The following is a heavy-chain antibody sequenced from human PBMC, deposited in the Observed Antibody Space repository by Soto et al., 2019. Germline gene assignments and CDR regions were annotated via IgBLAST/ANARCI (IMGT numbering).Heavy chain of an antibody. CDR2: IYWDDDK. V-gene: IGHV2-5*02. D-gene: IGHD3-10*01. CDR3: AHSGGYMVRGVIITYGMDV. CDR1: GFSLSTSGVG. J-gene: IGHJ6*02. Sequence: QITLKESGPTLVKPTQTLTLTCTFSGFSLSTSGVGVGWIRQPPGKALEWLALIYWDDDKRYSPSLKSRLTITKDPSKIQVVLTMTNMDPVDTATYYCAHSGGYMVRGVIITYGMDVWGQGTTVTVSS.